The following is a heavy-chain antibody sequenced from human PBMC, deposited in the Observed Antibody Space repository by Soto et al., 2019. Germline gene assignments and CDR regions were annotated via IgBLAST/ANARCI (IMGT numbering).Heavy chain of an antibody. Sequence: GALRLSCAASGFTFSSYAMHWVRQAPGKGLEWVAVISYDGSNKYYADSVKGRFTISRDNSKNTLYLQMNSLRAEDTAVYYCARGGYSGSYLYYYYYGMDVWGQGTTVTVSS. CDR3: ARGGYSGSYLYYYYYGMDV. V-gene: IGHV3-30-3*01. CDR2: ISYDGSNK. D-gene: IGHD1-26*01. J-gene: IGHJ6*02. CDR1: GFTFSSYA.